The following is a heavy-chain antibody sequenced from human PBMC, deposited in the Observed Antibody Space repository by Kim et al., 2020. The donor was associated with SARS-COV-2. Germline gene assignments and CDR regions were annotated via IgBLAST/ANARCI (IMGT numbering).Heavy chain of an antibody. V-gene: IGHV3-23*01. J-gene: IGHJ4*02. CDR3: AKAGPTTVTTSDDY. Sequence: ADAVKGLFTISRDNSKNTLYLQMNSLRAEDTAVYYCAKAGPTTVTTSDDYWGQGTLVTVSS. D-gene: IGHD4-17*01.